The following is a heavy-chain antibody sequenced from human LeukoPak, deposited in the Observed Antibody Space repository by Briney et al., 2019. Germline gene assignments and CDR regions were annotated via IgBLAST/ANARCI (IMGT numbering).Heavy chain of an antibody. D-gene: IGHD2-2*01. CDR3: ATYSSRNAREFQS. CDR2: ISSNGGST. CDR1: GFTFSSYA. V-gene: IGHV3-64*01. Sequence: GGSLRLSCAASGFTFSSYAMHWVRQAPGKGLEYVSAISSNGGSTYYANSVKGRFTISRDNSKNTLYLQMGSLRAEDMAVYYCATYSSRNAREFQSWGQGTLVTVSS. J-gene: IGHJ1*01.